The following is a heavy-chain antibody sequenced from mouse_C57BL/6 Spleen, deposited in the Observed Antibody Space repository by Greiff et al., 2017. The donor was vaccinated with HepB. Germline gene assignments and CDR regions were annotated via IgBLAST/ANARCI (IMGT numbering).Heavy chain of an antibody. Sequence: EVHLVESGGGLVKPGGSLKLSCAASGFTFSDYGMHWVRQAPEKGLEWVAYISSGSSTIYYADTVKGRFTISRDNAKNTLFLQMTSLRSEDTAMYYCATIYYDSYWYFDVWGTGTTVTVSS. CDR2: ISSGSSTI. CDR3: ATIYYDSYWYFDV. CDR1: GFTFSDYG. J-gene: IGHJ1*03. D-gene: IGHD2-4*01. V-gene: IGHV5-17*01.